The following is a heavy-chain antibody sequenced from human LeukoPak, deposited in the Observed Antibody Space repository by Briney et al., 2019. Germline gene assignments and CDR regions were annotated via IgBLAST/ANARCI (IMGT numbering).Heavy chain of an antibody. CDR2: ISYDGSNK. Sequence: GGSLRLSCAASGFTFSNYGMHWVRQAPGKGLEWVAVISYDGSNKYYADSVKGRFTISRDNSKNTLYLQMNSLRAEDTAVYYCARDCSPITDIYYYYGMDVWGQGTTVTVSS. CDR1: GFTFSNYG. CDR3: ARDCSPITDIYYYYGMDV. V-gene: IGHV3-30*03. D-gene: IGHD3-10*01. J-gene: IGHJ6*02.